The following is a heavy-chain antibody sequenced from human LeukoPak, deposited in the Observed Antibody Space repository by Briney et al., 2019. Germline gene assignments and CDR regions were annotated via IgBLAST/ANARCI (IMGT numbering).Heavy chain of an antibody. V-gene: IGHV4-39*07. CDR2: MYYSGSS. Sequence: SETLSLTCTVSGTYISSSSYYWGWIRQPPGKGLEWIVSMYYSGSSYYNPSLESRVTISVDTLKNQFSLKMNSVTAADTAVYYCARQHKLVLEWLRLGDFDYWGQGTLVTVSS. CDR1: GTYISSSSYY. CDR3: ARQHKLVLEWLRLGDFDY. D-gene: IGHD3-3*01. J-gene: IGHJ4*02.